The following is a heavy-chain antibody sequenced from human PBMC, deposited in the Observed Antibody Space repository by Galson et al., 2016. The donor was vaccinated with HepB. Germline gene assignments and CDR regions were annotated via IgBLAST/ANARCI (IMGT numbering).Heavy chain of an antibody. CDR3: AKDPVVQAEWYYFDY. CDR1: GFTFSNYG. Sequence: SLRLSCAASGFTFSNYGMHWVRQAPGKGLEWVVVISYDGRNKYYADSVKGRFTISRDNSKNTLYLQMNSLRAEDTAVYYCAKDPVVQAEWYYFDYWGQGTLVTVSS. D-gene: IGHD3-3*01. CDR2: ISYDGRNK. J-gene: IGHJ4*02. V-gene: IGHV3-30*18.